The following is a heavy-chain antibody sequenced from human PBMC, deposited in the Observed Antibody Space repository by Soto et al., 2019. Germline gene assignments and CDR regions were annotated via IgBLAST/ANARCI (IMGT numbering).Heavy chain of an antibody. J-gene: IGHJ4*02. CDR2: IYGGGTT. D-gene: IGHD3-22*01. Sequence: LRLSCEASGFTVSSNYMTWVRQAPGKGLEWVSIIYGGGTTYYADSVKGRFTISRDTSRNTMYLQMNSLRAEDTAVYFCARVNLRQYYDTSGFRGLDSWGQGIVVTVSS. CDR3: ARVNLRQYYDTSGFRGLDS. CDR1: GFTVSSNY. V-gene: IGHV3-53*01.